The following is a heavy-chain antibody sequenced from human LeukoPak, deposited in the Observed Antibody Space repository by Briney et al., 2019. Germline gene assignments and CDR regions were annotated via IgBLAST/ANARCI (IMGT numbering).Heavy chain of an antibody. CDR2: IYRGGST. CDR3: ARLSANSSAYFFDY. Sequence: GGSLRLSCAASGFTVGSNYMSWVRQAPGKGLEWVSIIYRGGSTNYADSVKGRFTTSRDTSKNTLYLQMNSLRAEDTAVYYCARLSANSSAYFFDYWGQGTLVTVSS. CDR1: GFTVGSNY. V-gene: IGHV3-66*04. J-gene: IGHJ4*02. D-gene: IGHD3-22*01.